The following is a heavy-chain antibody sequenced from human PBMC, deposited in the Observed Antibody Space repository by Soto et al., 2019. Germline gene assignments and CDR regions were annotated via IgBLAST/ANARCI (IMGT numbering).Heavy chain of an antibody. CDR2: ISKSDYT. D-gene: IGHD2-2*01. Sequence: GGSLRLSCTVSGFAFNNYGINWVRQAPGQGLEWVSSISKSDYTYYSDSVKGRFTISRDNAKNSVSLQMNTLRVEDTAVYYCAREDSIIIPAVSDFRGKGTLVTVSS. J-gene: IGHJ4*02. CDR3: AREDSIIIPAVSDF. V-gene: IGHV3-21*01. CDR1: GFAFNNYG.